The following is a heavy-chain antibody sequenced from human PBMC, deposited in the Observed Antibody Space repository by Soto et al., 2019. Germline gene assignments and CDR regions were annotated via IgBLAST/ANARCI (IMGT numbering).Heavy chain of an antibody. D-gene: IGHD3-3*01. CDR1: GGSISSDGYY. V-gene: IGHV4-31*03. J-gene: IGHJ4*02. CDR3: AREAYDFWSGLN. Sequence: SETLSLTCTVSGGSISSDGYYWSWIRQHPGKGLEWIGYIYYSGSTYYNPSLKSRVTISVDTSKNQFSLKLSSVTAADTAVYYCAREAYDFWSGLNWGQGTLVTVSS. CDR2: IYYSGST.